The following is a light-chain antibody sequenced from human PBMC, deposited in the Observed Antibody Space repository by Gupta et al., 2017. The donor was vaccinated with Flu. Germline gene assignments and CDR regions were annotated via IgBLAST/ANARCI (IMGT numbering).Light chain of an antibody. J-gene: IGKJ1*01. V-gene: IGKV3-20*01. CDR3: QQYSSSPS. CDR2: GAS. Sequence: EIVLTQSPGTLSLSPGDRATLSCRASQSVSSSYLAWYQQKPGQAPRLIIYGASSRDRGSTGSFSGSGEVKDFTLTSSGLEHEDCDVYYLQQYSSSPSFGQGTXVEIK. CDR1: QSVSSSY.